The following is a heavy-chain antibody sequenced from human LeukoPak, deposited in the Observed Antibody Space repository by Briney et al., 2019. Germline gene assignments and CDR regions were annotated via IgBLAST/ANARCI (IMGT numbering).Heavy chain of an antibody. CDR1: GGSFSGYY. CDR2: INHSGST. CDR3: ARVGYCGGDCYSGDYYYYMDV. J-gene: IGHJ6*03. D-gene: IGHD2-21*02. V-gene: IGHV4-34*01. Sequence: SETLSLTCAVYGGSFSGYYWSWIRQPPGKGLEWIGEINHSGSTNYNPSPKSRVTISVDTSKNQFSLKLSSVTAADTAVYYCARVGYCGGDCYSGDYYYYMDVWGKGTTVTVSS.